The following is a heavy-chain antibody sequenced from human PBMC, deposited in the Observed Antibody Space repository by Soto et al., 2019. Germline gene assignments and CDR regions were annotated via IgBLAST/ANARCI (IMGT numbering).Heavy chain of an antibody. V-gene: IGHV4-30-4*01. CDR1: GASINNYDHF. D-gene: IGHD3-22*01. CDR3: ATTNGAYSYDSVS. CDR2: VYYSGAT. Sequence: SETLSLTCTVSGASINNYDHFWTWIRRKPAEGLEWIGYVYYSGATYYSPSLKTRVSKSLHKSQNFFSLQLTSVTAADSAVYYCATTNGAYSYDSVSWGQGTLVTVSS. J-gene: IGHJ5*02.